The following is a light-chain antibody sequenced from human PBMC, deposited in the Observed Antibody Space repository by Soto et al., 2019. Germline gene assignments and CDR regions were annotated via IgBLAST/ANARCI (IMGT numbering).Light chain of an antibody. CDR3: AAWDDSLSGYV. CDR1: SSNIGTYY. V-gene: IGLV1-47*01. Sequence: QSVLTQPPSASGTPGQRVTISCSGSSSNIGTYYVSWYQQLPGTASKLLIYRNNQRPSGVPDRFSGSKSGTSASLAISGLRSDDEADYYCAAWDDSLSGYVFGTGTKLTVL. CDR2: RNN. J-gene: IGLJ1*01.